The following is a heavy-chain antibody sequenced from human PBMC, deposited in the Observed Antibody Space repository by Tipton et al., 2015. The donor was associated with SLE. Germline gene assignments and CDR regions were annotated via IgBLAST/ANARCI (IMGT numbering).Heavy chain of an antibody. V-gene: IGHV4-39*07. CDR3: ARRPSTYMVQGVEYYFDS. J-gene: IGHJ4*02. Sequence: TLSLTCSVSGGSISTSSYYLAWIRQPPGKGLEWLGSIYYSGSTYYNPTLKSRVSISLDRSKNQFSLKLTSVIAADTAVYYCARRPSTYMVQGVEYYFDSWSQGTLVTVSS. CDR2: IYYSGST. CDR1: GGSISTSSYY. D-gene: IGHD3-10*01.